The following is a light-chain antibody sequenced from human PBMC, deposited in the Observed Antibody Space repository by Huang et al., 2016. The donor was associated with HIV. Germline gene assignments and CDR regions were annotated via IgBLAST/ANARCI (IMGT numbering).Light chain of an antibody. CDR3: QQYYSLPQT. V-gene: IGKV4-1*01. Sequence: DIIMSQSPESLTVSLGEMATLHCRSSQSVYASSTSKDYMAWFRQKPGQPPKLLLFWASSREVGVPDRVSGSGSGTHFTLTIANLQPEDAAIYYCQQYYSLPQTFGQGTRV. CDR2: WAS. CDR1: QSVYASSTSKDY. J-gene: IGKJ1*01.